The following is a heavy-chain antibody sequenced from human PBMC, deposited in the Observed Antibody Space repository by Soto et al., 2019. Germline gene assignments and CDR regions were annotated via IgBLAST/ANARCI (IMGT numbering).Heavy chain of an antibody. Sequence: GGSLSLSCAASGFTFSIYAMSWVLQAPGKGLEWVSAISGSGGSTYYADSVKGRFTISRDNSKNTLYLQMNSLRAEDTAVYYCAKGMTTVTPVDYWGQGTLVTVSS. CDR1: GFTFSIYA. J-gene: IGHJ4*02. V-gene: IGHV3-23*01. CDR3: AKGMTTVTPVDY. D-gene: IGHD4-17*01. CDR2: ISGSGGST.